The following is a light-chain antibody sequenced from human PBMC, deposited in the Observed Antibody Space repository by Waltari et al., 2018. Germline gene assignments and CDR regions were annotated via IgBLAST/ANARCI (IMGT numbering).Light chain of an antibody. CDR3: QQYNNYAPLT. V-gene: IGKV1-5*03. CDR1: QGIRSW. CDR2: QTS. J-gene: IGKJ4*01. Sequence: DIQMTQSPSTLSASVGDRVNITCRASQGIRSWLAWYQQKPGKAPKVLIYQTSSLESGVPSRFSGSGSGTEFTLTISSLQPDDFATYFCQQYNNYAPLTFGGGTRVEIK.